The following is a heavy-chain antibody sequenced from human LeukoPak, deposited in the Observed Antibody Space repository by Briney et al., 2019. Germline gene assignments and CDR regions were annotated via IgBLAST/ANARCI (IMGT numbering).Heavy chain of an antibody. CDR1: GGSISSSSYY. Sequence: PSETLSLTCTVSGGSISSSSYYWGWIRQPPGKGLEWIGSIYYSGSTYYNPSLKSRVTISVDTSKNQFSLKLSSVTAADTAVYYCARGQAGVCSSTSCYTKGAGHYYYYYMDVWGKGTTVTVSS. D-gene: IGHD2-2*02. CDR2: IYYSGST. V-gene: IGHV4-39*01. CDR3: ARGQAGVCSSTSCYTKGAGHYYYYYMDV. J-gene: IGHJ6*03.